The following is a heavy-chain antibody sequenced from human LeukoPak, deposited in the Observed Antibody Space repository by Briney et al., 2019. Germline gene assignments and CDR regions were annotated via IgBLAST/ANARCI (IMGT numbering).Heavy chain of an antibody. CDR2: IYYSGST. CDR3: ARVGSSSSN. V-gene: IGHV4-59*08. J-gene: IGHJ4*02. CDR1: GGSISSYY. D-gene: IGHD6-6*01. Sequence: PSETLSLTCTVSGGSISSYYWSWIRQPPGKGLEWIGYIYYSGSTNYNPSLKSRVTISVDTSKNQFSLKLSSVTAADTAVYYCARVGSSSSNWGQGTLVTVSS.